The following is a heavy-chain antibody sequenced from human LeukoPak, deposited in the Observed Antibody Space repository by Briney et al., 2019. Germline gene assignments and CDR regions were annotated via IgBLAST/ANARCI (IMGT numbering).Heavy chain of an antibody. CDR3: ARSIGSRYYYYYYMDV. CDR1: GFTFSSYA. Sequence: GGSLRLSCAASGFTFSSYAMHWVRQPQGKGLEYVSAISSNGGSTYYANSVKGRFTISRDNSKNTLYLQMGSLRAEDMAVYYCARSIGSRYYYYYYMDVWGKGTTVTVSS. CDR2: ISSNGGST. V-gene: IGHV3-64*01. D-gene: IGHD5-12*01. J-gene: IGHJ6*03.